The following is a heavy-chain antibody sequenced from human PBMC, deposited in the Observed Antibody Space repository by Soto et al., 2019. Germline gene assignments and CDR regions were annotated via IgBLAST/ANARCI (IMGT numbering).Heavy chain of an antibody. D-gene: IGHD3-22*01. Sequence: VQLVESGGGVVLPGRSVRLSCEVSGFTFSDFDLDWVRQAPGKGLEWVAIISHDGSKRFYADSVKGRFTISRDNSKNTLYLQMSSLRPEDTALYYCAKTATYVDGYDNTGYSSEDYWGHGTLVTVSS. CDR1: GFTFSDFD. CDR2: ISHDGSKR. V-gene: IGHV3-30*18. J-gene: IGHJ4*01. CDR3: AKTATYVDGYDNTGYSSEDY.